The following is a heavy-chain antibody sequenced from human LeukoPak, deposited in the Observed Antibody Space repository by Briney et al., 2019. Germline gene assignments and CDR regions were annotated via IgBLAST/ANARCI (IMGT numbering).Heavy chain of an antibody. D-gene: IGHD1-26*01. V-gene: IGHV3-23*01. CDR1: GFTFTSYS. CDR3: AKGGKWDVTPFDY. CDR2: ISGGGGST. Sequence: QPGGSLRLSCAASGFTFTSYSMNWVRQAPGKGLEWVSTISGGGGSTYYADSVKGRFTISRDNSKNTLYLQVNSLRAEDTAVYYCAKGGKWDVTPFDYWGQGTLVTVSP. J-gene: IGHJ4*02.